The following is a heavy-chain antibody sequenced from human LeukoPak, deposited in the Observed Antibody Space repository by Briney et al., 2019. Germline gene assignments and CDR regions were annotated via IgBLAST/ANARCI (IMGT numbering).Heavy chain of an antibody. CDR1: GYSFATYW. D-gene: IGHD1-7*01. J-gene: IGHJ5*02. V-gene: IGHV5-51*01. CDR2: IYPGDSDT. Sequence: GESLKISCKGSGYSFATYWIGWVLLMPGKGLEWMGVIYPGDSDTRYSPSFQGQFSFSADKSINTAHLWWSSLRASDTALYYCVRVGTKTPIDHWGQGTLVTVSS. CDR3: VRVGTKTPIDH.